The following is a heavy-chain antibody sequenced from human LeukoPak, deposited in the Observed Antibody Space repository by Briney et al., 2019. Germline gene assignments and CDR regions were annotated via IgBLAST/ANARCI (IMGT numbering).Heavy chain of an antibody. J-gene: IGHJ4*02. V-gene: IGHV3-15*01. Sequence: GGSLKLSCAASGFTFSNAWMSWVRQAPGKGLEWVGRIKSKTDGGTTDYAAPVKGRFTISRDDSENTLYLQMNSLKTEDTAVYYCTTAYGDYFPDYWGQGTLVTVSS. CDR2: IKSKTDGGTT. CDR1: GFTFSNAW. CDR3: TTAYGDYFPDY. D-gene: IGHD4-17*01.